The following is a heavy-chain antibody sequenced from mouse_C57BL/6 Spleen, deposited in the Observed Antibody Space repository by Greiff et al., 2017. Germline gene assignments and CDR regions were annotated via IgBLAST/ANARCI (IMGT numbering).Heavy chain of an antibody. V-gene: IGHV5-16*01. CDR1: GFTFSDYY. Sequence: DVKLVESEGGLVQPGSSMKLSCTASGFTFSDYYMAWVRQVPEKGLEWVANINYDGSSTYYLDSLKSRFIISRDNAKNILYLQMSSLKSEDTATYYCARDGDYDGYYFDYWGQGTTLTVSS. CDR2: INYDGSST. CDR3: ARDGDYDGYYFDY. J-gene: IGHJ2*01. D-gene: IGHD2-4*01.